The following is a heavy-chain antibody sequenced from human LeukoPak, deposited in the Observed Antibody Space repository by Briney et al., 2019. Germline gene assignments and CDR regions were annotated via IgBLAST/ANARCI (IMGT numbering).Heavy chain of an antibody. Sequence: GGSLRLSCATSGFTFSSYWMSWVRQAPGKGLEWVAHINQDTSEKYYVDSVKGRFTISRDNAKNSLYLQMNSLRVEDTAVYYCARPDGYTYGFFDYWGQGTLVTVSS. J-gene: IGHJ4*02. CDR2: INQDTSEK. V-gene: IGHV3-7*01. CDR3: ARPDGYTYGFFDY. CDR1: GFTFSSYW. D-gene: IGHD5-18*01.